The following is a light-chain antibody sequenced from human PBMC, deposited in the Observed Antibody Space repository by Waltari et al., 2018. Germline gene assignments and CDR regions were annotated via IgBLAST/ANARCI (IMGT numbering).Light chain of an antibody. CDR3: SSYTSIKTPYVV. V-gene: IGLV2-14*01. CDR1: DSDVGAYDF. CDR2: EVS. Sequence: QSALTQPASVSGSPGQSITISCSGTDSDVGAYDFVSWYQQHPGNAPHLIIYEVSNRPSGISNRFSASKSGNTASLSISGLQPEDEADYYCSSYTSIKTPYVVFGGGTKVTVL. J-gene: IGLJ2*01.